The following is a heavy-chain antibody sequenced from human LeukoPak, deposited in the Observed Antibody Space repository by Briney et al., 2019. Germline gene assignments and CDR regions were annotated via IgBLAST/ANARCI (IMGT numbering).Heavy chain of an antibody. D-gene: IGHD3-3*01. CDR2: IYYTGST. CDR1: GASISNYF. Sequence: SETPSLTCTVSGASISNYFWSWLRQPPGKGLEWIGYIYYTGSTNYNPSLKSRVTISLDTSKSQFSLKLRSVTVADTAVYYCARDRRLWSGYYWGSRFDPWGQGTLVTVSS. CDR3: ARDRRLWSGYYWGSRFDP. J-gene: IGHJ5*02. V-gene: IGHV4-59*01.